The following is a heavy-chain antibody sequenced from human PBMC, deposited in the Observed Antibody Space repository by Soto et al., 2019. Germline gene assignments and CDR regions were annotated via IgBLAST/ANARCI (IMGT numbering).Heavy chain of an antibody. Sequence: QVQLQESGPGLVKPSGTLSLTCGVSGDSITSTSYWSWVRQPPGKGLEWFGEIYHSGGANSNPSLKRRVTMSVDKSKNQFSSRLSSVTAADTALYYCARVSKDVSGYSNGAVDNWGQGTIFTVSS. D-gene: IGHD3-22*01. V-gene: IGHV4-4*02. CDR3: ARVSKDVSGYSNGAVDN. CDR1: GDSITSTSY. J-gene: IGHJ3*02. CDR2: IYHSGGA.